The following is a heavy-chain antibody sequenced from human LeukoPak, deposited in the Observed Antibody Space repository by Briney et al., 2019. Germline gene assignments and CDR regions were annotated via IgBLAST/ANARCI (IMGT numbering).Heavy chain of an antibody. D-gene: IGHD3-10*01. J-gene: IGHJ6*03. Sequence: PGGSLRHSCAASGFTFSSYGMHWARQAPGKGLEWVAFIRYDGSNKYYADSVKGRFTISRDNSKNTLYLQMNSLRAEDTAVYYCAKSAIYGSGSFYYMDVWGKGTTVTVSS. V-gene: IGHV3-30*02. CDR1: GFTFSSYG. CDR2: IRYDGSNK. CDR3: AKSAIYGSGSFYYMDV.